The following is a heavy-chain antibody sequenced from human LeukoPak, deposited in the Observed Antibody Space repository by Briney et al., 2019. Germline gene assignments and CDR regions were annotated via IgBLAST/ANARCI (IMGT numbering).Heavy chain of an antibody. J-gene: IGHJ4*02. V-gene: IGHV3-21*04. Sequence: GGSLRLSCAASGFTFNIHAMSWVRQAPGRGPEWVSSISANGGEIRYADSVKGRFTISRDNAKNSLYLQMNSLRAEDTAVYYCARDKIVGSTVLDYWGQGSLVTVSS. CDR3: ARDKIVGSTVLDY. D-gene: IGHD1-26*01. CDR2: ISANGGEI. CDR1: GFTFNIHA.